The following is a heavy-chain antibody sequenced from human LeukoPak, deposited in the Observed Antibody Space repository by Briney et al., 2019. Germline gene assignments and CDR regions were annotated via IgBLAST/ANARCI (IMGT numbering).Heavy chain of an antibody. J-gene: IGHJ4*02. V-gene: IGHV4-34*01. CDR3: ATYDSSGYYHDY. Sequence: PSETLSLTCAVYGGSFSGYYWSWIRQPPGKGLEWIGEINHSGSTNYNPSLKSRVTISVDTSKNQFSLKLSSVTAADTAVYYCATYDSSGYYHDYWGQGTLVTVSS. CDR1: GGSFSGYY. D-gene: IGHD3-22*01. CDR2: INHSGST.